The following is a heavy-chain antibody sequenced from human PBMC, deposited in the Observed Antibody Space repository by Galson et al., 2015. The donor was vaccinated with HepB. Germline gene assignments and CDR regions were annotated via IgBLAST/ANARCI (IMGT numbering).Heavy chain of an antibody. CDR2: IYYTGST. CDR3: ARRRTTFANAYQMDV. Sequence: TLSLTCTVSGGSIGSYYWSWIRQPPGKGLEWIGHIYYTGSTNYNPSLQSRVTMSVDTSENQFSLKLSSVTAADTALYYCARRRTTFANAYQMDVWGKGATVTVSS. CDR1: GGSIGSYY. J-gene: IGHJ6*03. D-gene: IGHD1-14*01. V-gene: IGHV4-59*01.